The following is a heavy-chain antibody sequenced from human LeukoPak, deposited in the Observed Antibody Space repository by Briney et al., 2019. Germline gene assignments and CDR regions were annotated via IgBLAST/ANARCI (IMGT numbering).Heavy chain of an antibody. Sequence: GGSLRLSCAAPRFTFSSYGMHWVRPAPGKGLDWVALILSDGSTNYYADSVKGRFPISRDNSKNTLNLQMNSLRPKAPPLYYFAKDPGIQLGIDYWGQGSLVTVCS. CDR2: ILSDGSTN. CDR1: RFTFSSYG. V-gene: IGHV3-30*18. J-gene: IGHJ4*02. CDR3: AKDPGIQLGIDY. D-gene: IGHD5-18*01.